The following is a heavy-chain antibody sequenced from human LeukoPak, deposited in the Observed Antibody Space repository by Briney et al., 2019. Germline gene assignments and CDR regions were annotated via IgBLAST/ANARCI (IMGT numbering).Heavy chain of an antibody. CDR1: GYSFTSYW. V-gene: IGHV5-51*01. CDR2: IYPGDSDT. J-gene: IGHJ4*02. Sequence: GESLKISCKGSGYSFTSYWIGWVRQMPGKGLEWMGIIYPGDSDTRYSPSFQGQVTISADKSISTAYLQWSSLKASDTAMYYCVSQNAELRFLEWLPPGYWGQGTLVTVSS. CDR3: VSQNAELRFLEWLPPGY. D-gene: IGHD3-3*01.